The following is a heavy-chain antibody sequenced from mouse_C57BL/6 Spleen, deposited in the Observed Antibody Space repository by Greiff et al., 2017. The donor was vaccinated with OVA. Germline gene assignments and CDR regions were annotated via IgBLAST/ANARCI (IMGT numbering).Heavy chain of an antibody. V-gene: IGHV1-26*01. J-gene: IGHJ2*01. CDR2: INPNNGGT. CDR3: AREGYGSEDY. Sequence: EVQLQQSGPELVKPGASVKISCKASGYTFTDYYMNWVKQSHGKSLEWIGDINPNNGGTSYNQKFKGKATLTVDKSSSTAYMELRSLTSEDSAVYYCAREGYGSEDYWGQGTTLTVSS. D-gene: IGHD1-1*01. CDR1: GYTFTDYY.